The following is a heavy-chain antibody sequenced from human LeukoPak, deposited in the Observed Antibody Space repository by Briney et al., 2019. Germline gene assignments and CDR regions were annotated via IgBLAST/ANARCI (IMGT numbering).Heavy chain of an antibody. CDR2: VYSSWNT. V-gene: IGHV4-4*09. D-gene: IGHD5-12*01. CDR3: ANSYDGKIVPFDN. CDR1: DASISNSY. Sequence: SETLSLTCTVSDASISNSYWNWVRQPPGKGLEWIAYVYSSWNTKYNPSLKSRISLSVDTSKSQFSLKLYSVTAADTAVYYCANSYDGKIVPFDNWGQGTPVTVSS. J-gene: IGHJ4*02.